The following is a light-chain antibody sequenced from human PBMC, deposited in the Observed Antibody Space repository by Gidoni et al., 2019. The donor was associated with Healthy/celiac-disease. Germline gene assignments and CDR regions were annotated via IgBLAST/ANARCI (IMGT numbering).Light chain of an antibody. CDR2: AAS. J-gene: IGKJ1*01. Sequence: AIRMTQSPSSFSASTGDRVTITCRASQGISSWLAWYQQKPGKAPKPLIYAASTLQSGVPSRFSGSGSGTDFTLTISCLQSEDFATYYCQQYYSYPRTFGQGTKVEIK. V-gene: IGKV1-8*01. CDR3: QQYYSYPRT. CDR1: QGISSW.